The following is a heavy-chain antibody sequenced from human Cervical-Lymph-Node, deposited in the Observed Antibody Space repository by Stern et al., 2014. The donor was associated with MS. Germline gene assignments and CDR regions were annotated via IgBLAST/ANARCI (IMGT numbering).Heavy chain of an antibody. Sequence: VQLQQWGAGLLKPSETLSLTCAVSGGSFSGYYWSWIRQPPGKGLEWIGEISHSGSTRYSPSLKSRVTISVDTSLDQVSLKLSSVTAADTAVYYCARGTPRYYYYGMDVWGQGTTVTISS. CDR1: GGSFSGYY. V-gene: IGHV4-34*01. CDR2: ISHSGST. J-gene: IGHJ6*02. CDR3: ARGTPRYYYYGMDV.